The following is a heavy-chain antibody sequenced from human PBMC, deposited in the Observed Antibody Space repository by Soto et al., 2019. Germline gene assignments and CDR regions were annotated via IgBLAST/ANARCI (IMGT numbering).Heavy chain of an antibody. CDR1: GFTFSSYS. D-gene: IGHD1-26*01. V-gene: IGHV3-48*01. CDR2: ISSSSSTI. Sequence: WGSLRLSCAASGFTFSSYSMNWFRQAPGKGLEWVSYISSSSSTIYYADSVKGRFTISRDNAKNSLYLQMNSLRAEDTALYYCAKDAVGATFGDAFDISGQGKMVTV. CDR3: AKDAVGATFGDAFDI. J-gene: IGHJ3*02.